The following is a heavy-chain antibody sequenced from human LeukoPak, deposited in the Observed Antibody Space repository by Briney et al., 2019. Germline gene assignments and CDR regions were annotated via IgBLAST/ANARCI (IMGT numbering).Heavy chain of an antibody. CDR2: MSGSGGYT. D-gene: IGHD2-2*02. V-gene: IGHV3-23*01. CDR3: AKELGHTLPFDC. J-gene: IGHJ4*02. CDR1: GFTFSSYA. Sequence: PGGSLRLSCAASGFTFSSYAMSWVRQAPGKGLEWVSAMSGSGGYTYYADSVKGRFTISRDSSKNTLYQQMNSLRGEDTAVYYCAKELGHTLPFDCWGQGTLVTVSS.